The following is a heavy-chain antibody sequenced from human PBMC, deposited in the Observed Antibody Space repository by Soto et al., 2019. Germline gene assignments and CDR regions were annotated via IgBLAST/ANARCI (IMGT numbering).Heavy chain of an antibody. D-gene: IGHD5-12*01. Sequence: QVQLVESGGGVVQPGRSLRLSCAASGFTFSSYGMHWVRQAPGKGLEWVALVWYDGGNKYYADSVKGRFTISRDNSKNTLYLQMNSLRDEDTAVYYCVRAAGYSGNDYVYYYGMDVWGPGTTVTVSS. CDR2: VWYDGGNK. J-gene: IGHJ6*02. CDR1: GFTFSSYG. V-gene: IGHV3-33*01. CDR3: VRAAGYSGNDYVYYYGMDV.